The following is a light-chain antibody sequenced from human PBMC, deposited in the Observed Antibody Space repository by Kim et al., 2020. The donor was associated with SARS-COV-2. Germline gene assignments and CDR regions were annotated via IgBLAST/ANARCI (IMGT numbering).Light chain of an antibody. CDR2: QNS. V-gene: IGLV3-1*01. CDR1: KLGDKY. J-gene: IGLJ3*02. CDR3: QAWDSSTLV. Sequence: SVSPGQTASITCSGDKLGDKYICWYQQKPGQSPVLVIYQNSKRPSGIPERLSGSNSGNTATLTISGTQAMDEADYYCQAWDSSTLVFGGGTQLTVL.